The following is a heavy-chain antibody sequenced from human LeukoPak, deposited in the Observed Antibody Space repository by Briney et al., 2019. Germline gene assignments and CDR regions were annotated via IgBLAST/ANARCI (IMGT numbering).Heavy chain of an antibody. CDR2: IKPSGEST. D-gene: IGHD2-2*01. CDR3: ARGGGYCNSISCSRVEY. J-gene: IGHJ4*02. Sequence: GASVKVSCNASRYTFGNYYIHWVRQAPGQGLEWMGVIKPSGESTSSAQKFQGRLTMTTDTSTSTAYMELSSLRSEDTAVYYCARGGGYCNSISCSRVEYCGQGTLVTVSS. CDR1: RYTFGNYY. V-gene: IGHV1-46*01.